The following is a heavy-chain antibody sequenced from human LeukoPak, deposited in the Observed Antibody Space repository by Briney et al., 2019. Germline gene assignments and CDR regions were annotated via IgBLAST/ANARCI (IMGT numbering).Heavy chain of an antibody. J-gene: IGHJ5*02. V-gene: IGHV1-8*03. Sequence: ASVKVSCKASGYTFTSYDINWVRQATGQGLEWMGWMNPNSGNTGYAQKFQGRVTITRNASISTACMELSSLRSEDTAVYYCARGHCSSTSCLKDNWFDPWGQGTLVTVSS. CDR1: GYTFTSYD. CDR3: ARGHCSSTSCLKDNWFDP. D-gene: IGHD2-2*01. CDR2: MNPNSGNT.